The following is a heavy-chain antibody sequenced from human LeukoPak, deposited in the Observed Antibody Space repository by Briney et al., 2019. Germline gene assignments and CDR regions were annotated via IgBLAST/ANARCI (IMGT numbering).Heavy chain of an antibody. CDR3: AGHRRPILVVPAALDP. Sequence: GESLKISCKGSGYSFTSYWIGWVRQMPGKGLEWMGIIYPGDSDTRYSPSFQGQVTISADKSITTAYLQWSSLKAPDTAMYYCAGHRRPILVVPAALDPWGQGALVTVSS. CDR1: GYSFTSYW. D-gene: IGHD2-2*01. CDR2: IYPGDSDT. J-gene: IGHJ5*02. V-gene: IGHV5-51*01.